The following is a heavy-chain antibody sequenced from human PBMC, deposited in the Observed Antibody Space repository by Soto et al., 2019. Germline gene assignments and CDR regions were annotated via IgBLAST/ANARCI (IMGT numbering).Heavy chain of an antibody. CDR2: MNPNRGNT. J-gene: IGHJ6*03. CDR1: GYTFTSYD. V-gene: IGHV1-8*01. Sequence: QVQLVQSGAEVKKPGTSVKVSCKASGYTFTSYDINWVRQATGQGPTWMGWMNPNRGNTGDAQKFQGGVTMTRNTSISTAYMELSSLRSEDTAVYYCARGPSYYDFWSGYYTLLYYYSYYMDVWGKGSTVTVSS. D-gene: IGHD3-3*01. CDR3: ARGPSYYDFWSGYYTLLYYYSYYMDV.